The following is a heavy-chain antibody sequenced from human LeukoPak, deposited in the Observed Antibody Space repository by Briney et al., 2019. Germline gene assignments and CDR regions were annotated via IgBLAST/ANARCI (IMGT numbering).Heavy chain of an antibody. V-gene: IGHV3-30*02. J-gene: IGHJ4*02. Sequence: PGGSLRLSCAASGFTFSSYGMHWVRQAPGKGLEWVAFIRYVGSNKYYADSVKGRFTISRDNSKNTLYLQMNSLRAEDTAVYYCAKGEFRYYDFWSGYYSGSDYFDYWGQGTLVTVSS. CDR3: AKGEFRYYDFWSGYYSGSDYFDY. CDR2: IRYVGSNK. D-gene: IGHD3-3*01. CDR1: GFTFSSYG.